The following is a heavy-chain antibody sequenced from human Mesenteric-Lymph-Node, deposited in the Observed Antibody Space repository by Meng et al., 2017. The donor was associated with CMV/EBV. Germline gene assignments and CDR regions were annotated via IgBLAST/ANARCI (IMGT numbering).Heavy chain of an antibody. CDR1: GFTVNSKS. Sequence: GESLKISCVASGFTVNSKSVSWVRQAPGKGLEWVSDIYSGGRTYYADSVKGRFTISRDNDKNSMYLQMNSLRVEDTAVYYCVRDSNWAFEYWGQGTLVTVSS. J-gene: IGHJ4*02. CDR3: VRDSNWAFEY. D-gene: IGHD6-13*01. V-gene: IGHV3-53*01. CDR2: IYSGGRT.